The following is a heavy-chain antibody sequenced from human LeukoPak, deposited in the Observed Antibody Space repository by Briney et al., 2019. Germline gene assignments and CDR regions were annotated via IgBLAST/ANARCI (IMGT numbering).Heavy chain of an antibody. V-gene: IGHV4-39*07. J-gene: IGHJ5*02. Sequence: PSETLSLTCTVSGGSISSSSYYWGWIRQPPGKGLEWIGSIYYSGSTYYNPSLKSRVTISVDTSKNQFSLKLSSVTAADTAVYYCARAKGSYDILTGYYMDWFDPWGQGTLVTVSS. D-gene: IGHD3-9*01. CDR3: ARAKGSYDILTGYYMDWFDP. CDR1: GGSISSSSYY. CDR2: IYYSGST.